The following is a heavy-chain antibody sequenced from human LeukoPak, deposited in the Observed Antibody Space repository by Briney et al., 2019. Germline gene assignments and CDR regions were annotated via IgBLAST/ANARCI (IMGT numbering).Heavy chain of an antibody. CDR3: ARGPEQWLASDY. J-gene: IGHJ4*02. Sequence: PSETLSLTCAVYGGSFSGYYWSWIRQPPGKGLEWIGEINHSGSTNYNPSLKSRVTISVDTSKSQFSLKLSSVTAADTAVYYCARGPEQWLASDYWGQGTLVTVSS. CDR2: INHSGST. CDR1: GGSFSGYY. D-gene: IGHD6-19*01. V-gene: IGHV4-34*01.